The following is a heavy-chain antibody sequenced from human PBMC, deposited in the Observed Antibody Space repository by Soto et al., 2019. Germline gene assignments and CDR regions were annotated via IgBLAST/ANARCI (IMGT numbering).Heavy chain of an antibody. J-gene: IGHJ6*02. CDR2: INTYNGNT. Sequence: QVQLVQSGAEVKNPGASVKVSCKASGYTFTRYGIGWARQAPGQGLEWMGWINTYNGNTNYAQNVQGRLNLTTDTSTSPAYMELRSLRSNDTAIYYCAMVDVYVTPSPQDVWGQGTTVIVSS. V-gene: IGHV1-18*01. CDR1: GYTFTRYG. CDR3: AMVDVYVTPSPQDV. D-gene: IGHD3-16*01.